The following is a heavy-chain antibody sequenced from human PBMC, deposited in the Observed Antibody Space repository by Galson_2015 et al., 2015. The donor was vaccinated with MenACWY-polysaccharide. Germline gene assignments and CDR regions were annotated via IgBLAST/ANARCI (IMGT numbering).Heavy chain of an antibody. D-gene: IGHD4-11*01. CDR2: AHYSGNT. J-gene: IGHJ4*02. CDR3: TRDNNNYGDY. CDR1: GGSISDTF. V-gene: IGHV4-59*01. Sequence: LSLTCTVSGGSISDTFWSWIRQPPGKGLEWIGYAHYSGNTNYSPSLKSRVTMSVDTSKSQFSLNLSSVTAADTAVYYCTRDNNNYGDYWGQGTLVTVSS.